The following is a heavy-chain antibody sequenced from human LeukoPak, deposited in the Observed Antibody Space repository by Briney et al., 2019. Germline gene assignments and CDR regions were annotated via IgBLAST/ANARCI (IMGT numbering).Heavy chain of an antibody. D-gene: IGHD5-12*01. CDR3: ARDAFDSGYDFGY. J-gene: IGHJ4*02. V-gene: IGHV1-2*02. CDR1: GYTFAGYY. Sequence: GASVKVSCKASGYTFAGYYMHWVRQAPGQGLEWMGWINPNSGGTNYAQKFQGRVTMTRDTSISTAYMELSRLRSDDTAVYYCARDAFDSGYDFGYWGQGTLVTVSS. CDR2: INPNSGGT.